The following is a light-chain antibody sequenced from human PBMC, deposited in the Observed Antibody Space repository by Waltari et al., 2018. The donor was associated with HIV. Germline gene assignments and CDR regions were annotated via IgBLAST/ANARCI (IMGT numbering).Light chain of an antibody. J-gene: IGLJ3*02. V-gene: IGLV3-19*01. CDR2: GKN. Sequence: SSELTQDPAVSVALGQTVRITCQGDSLRSYYASWYQQKPGQAPVLVIYGKNNRPSGIPGRFSGSRSGNTASLTITGAQAEDEADYYCNSRDSSGNHLVFGGGTKVTVL. CDR1: SLRSYY. CDR3: NSRDSSGNHLV.